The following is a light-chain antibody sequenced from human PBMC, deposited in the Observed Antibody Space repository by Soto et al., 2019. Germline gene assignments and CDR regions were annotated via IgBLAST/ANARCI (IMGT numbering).Light chain of an antibody. Sequence: DIQMTQSPSTLSASVGDRVTITCRASQSISNWLAWYQQKPGKAPKLLIYKASSLESGVPSRFSGSGSGTEFTLTISSLQPDDFATYYCQQYNNWYTFGXGTKVDIK. CDR3: QQYNNWYT. V-gene: IGKV1-5*03. CDR2: KAS. J-gene: IGKJ2*01. CDR1: QSISNW.